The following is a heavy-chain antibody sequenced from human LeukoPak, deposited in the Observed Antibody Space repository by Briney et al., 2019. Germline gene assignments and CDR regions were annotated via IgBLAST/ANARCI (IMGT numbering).Heavy chain of an antibody. CDR3: ARVTCSGGSCYSLDY. V-gene: IGHV4-39*07. CDR1: GGSISSSSYH. Sequence: SETLSLTCTVSGGSISSSSYHWGWIRQPPGKGLEWIGSIDYSGITYYNPSLKSRVTISVDTSKNRFSLKLTSVTAADTAVYFCARVTCSGGSCYSLDYWGQGTLVTVSS. J-gene: IGHJ4*02. CDR2: IDYSGIT. D-gene: IGHD2-15*01.